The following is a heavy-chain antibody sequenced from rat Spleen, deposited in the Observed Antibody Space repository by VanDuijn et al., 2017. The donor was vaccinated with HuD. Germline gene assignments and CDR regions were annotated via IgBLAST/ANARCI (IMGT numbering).Heavy chain of an antibody. J-gene: IGHJ2*01. D-gene: IGHD1-1*01. CDR1: GFTFNNYG. CDR3: TTGLQ. V-gene: IGHV5-29*01. Sequence: EVQLVESDGGLVQPGRSLKLSCAASGFTFNNYGMAWVRQAPAKGLEWVAAISYDGISTYYRDSVKGRFTISSDNAKTTLYLQMDSLRSEDTATYYCTTGLQWGQGVMVTVSS. CDR2: ISYDGIST.